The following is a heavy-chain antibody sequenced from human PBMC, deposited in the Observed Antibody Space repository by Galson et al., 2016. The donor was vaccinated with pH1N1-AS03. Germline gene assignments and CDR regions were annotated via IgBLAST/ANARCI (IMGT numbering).Heavy chain of an antibody. V-gene: IGHV1-2*06. CDR2: LTPNSGVT. J-gene: IGHJ4*02. CDR1: GYTFTDYY. Sequence: SVKVSCKASGYTFTDYYIHWVRQAPGQGLEWMGRLTPNSGVTNYAQKFQGRVTMTRDLSRTTAYMELSSLKSDDTAVYFCATKQQRASWGQGTLVTVSS. D-gene: IGHD1/OR15-1a*01. CDR3: ATKQQRAS.